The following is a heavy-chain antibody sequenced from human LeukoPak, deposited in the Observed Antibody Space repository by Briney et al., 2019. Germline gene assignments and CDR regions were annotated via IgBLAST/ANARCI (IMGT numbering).Heavy chain of an antibody. CDR2: IYHSGST. Sequence: SETLSLTCAVSGGSISSGGYSWSWIRQPPGKGLEWIGYIYHSGSTYYNPSLKSRVTISVDRSKNQFSLKLSSVTAADTAVYYCARVNLYGDVDCWGQGTLVTVSS. CDR3: ARVNLYGDVDC. J-gene: IGHJ4*02. V-gene: IGHV4-30-2*01. D-gene: IGHD4-17*01. CDR1: GGSISSGGYS.